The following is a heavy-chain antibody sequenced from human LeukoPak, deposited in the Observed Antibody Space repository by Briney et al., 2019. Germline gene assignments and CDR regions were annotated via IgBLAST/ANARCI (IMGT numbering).Heavy chain of an antibody. Sequence: SETLSLTCTVSGGSISSGSHYWGWIRQPPGKGLEWIGSISYTGSTYYNPSLKSRVTVSVDTSKNQFSLKLTSVTAADTAVYYCARDYGSGTYYYAFDMWGRGTMVTVSS. D-gene: IGHD3-10*01. V-gene: IGHV4-39*02. CDR3: ARDYGSGTYYYAFDM. CDR2: ISYTGST. J-gene: IGHJ3*02. CDR1: GGSISSGSHY.